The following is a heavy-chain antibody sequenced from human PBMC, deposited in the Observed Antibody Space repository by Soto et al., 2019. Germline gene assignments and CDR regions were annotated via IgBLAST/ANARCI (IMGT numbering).Heavy chain of an antibody. CDR2: SNDGSDNT. CDR3: ARGPNSDYVFDS. CDR1: GYTFTTYT. Sequence: QVQLVQSGAEVKKPGASVKVSCRASGYTFTTYTIHWVRQAPGQSLEWLGWSNDGSDNTRYSQKFQGRVSFTRHTSASTAYMELSSPTFEDAAVYYCARGPNSDYVFDSWGQGTLVTVSS. J-gene: IGHJ4*02. D-gene: IGHD4-17*01. V-gene: IGHV1-3*01.